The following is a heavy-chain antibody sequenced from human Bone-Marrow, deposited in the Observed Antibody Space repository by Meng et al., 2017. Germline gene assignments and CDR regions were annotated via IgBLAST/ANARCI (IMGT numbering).Heavy chain of an antibody. V-gene: IGHV4-34*01. CDR3: ARGYGIVGANLGLYYFDY. Sequence: QVQRRKGGAGLLKPSETLSLTWAVYGGSFSGYYWSWIRQPPGKGLEWIGEINHSGSTNYNPSLKSRVTISVDTSKNQFSLKLSSVTAADTAVYYCARGYGIVGANLGLYYFDYWGQGTLVTVSS. J-gene: IGHJ4*02. D-gene: IGHD1-26*01. CDR1: GGSFSGYY. CDR2: INHSGST.